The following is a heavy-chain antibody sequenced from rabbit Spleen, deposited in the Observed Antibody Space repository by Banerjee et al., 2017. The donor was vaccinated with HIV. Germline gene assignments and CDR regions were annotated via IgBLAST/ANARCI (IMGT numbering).Heavy chain of an antibody. D-gene: IGHD4-1*01. J-gene: IGHJ4*01. CDR3: VRGSGWGFGYFKL. CDR2: IDPIFGST. CDR1: GFDLSSYG. Sequence: QEHLVESGGGLVQPGGSLKLSCKASGFDLSSYGVSWVRQALGKGLEWIGYIDPIFGSTYYTSWVNGRFPISSHNAQNTLYLQLNSLTAADTATYFCVRGSGWGFGYFKLWGPGTLVTVS. V-gene: IGHV1S47*01.